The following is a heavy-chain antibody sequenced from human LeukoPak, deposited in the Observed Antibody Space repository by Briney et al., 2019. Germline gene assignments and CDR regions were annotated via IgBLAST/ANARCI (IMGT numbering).Heavy chain of an antibody. CDR3: ARRGIWFGELSKFDY. J-gene: IGHJ4*02. D-gene: IGHD3-10*01. Sequence: SETLSLTCAVYGGSFSGYYWSWIRQPPGKGLEWIGEINHSGSTNYNPSLKSRVTISVDTSKSQFSLNMTSVAAADTAVYYCARRGIWFGELSKFDYWGQGTLVTVSS. CDR2: INHSGST. CDR1: GGSFSGYY. V-gene: IGHV4-34*01.